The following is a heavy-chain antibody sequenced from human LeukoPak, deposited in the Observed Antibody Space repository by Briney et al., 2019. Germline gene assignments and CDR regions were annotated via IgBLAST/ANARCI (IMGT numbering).Heavy chain of an antibody. CDR2: IYSSGNT. Sequence: SQTLSLTCTVSGDSITSGRYYWSWIRQPAGKELEWIGRIYSSGNTDYHPYIVSLKSRVTLSLDTSKSQFFLDLTSVTAADTAVYYCASTSSGTYFRNWGQGTLVTVSS. CDR3: ASTSSGTYFRN. V-gene: IGHV4-61*02. CDR1: GDSITSGRYY. J-gene: IGHJ4*02. D-gene: IGHD1-26*01.